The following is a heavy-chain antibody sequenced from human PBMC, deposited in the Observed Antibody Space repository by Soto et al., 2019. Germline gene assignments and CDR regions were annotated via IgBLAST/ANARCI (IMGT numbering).Heavy chain of an antibody. Sequence: GGSLRLSCAASGFTFSSYSMNWVRQAPGKGLEWVSYISSSSSTIYYADSVKGRFTLSRDNAKNSLYLQMNSLRDEDTAVYYCARASLEEAPEYDYVWGSYRYSYGMDVWGQGTTVTVSS. J-gene: IGHJ6*02. CDR3: ARASLEEAPEYDYVWGSYRYSYGMDV. D-gene: IGHD3-16*02. CDR1: GFTFSSYS. CDR2: ISSSSSTI. V-gene: IGHV3-48*02.